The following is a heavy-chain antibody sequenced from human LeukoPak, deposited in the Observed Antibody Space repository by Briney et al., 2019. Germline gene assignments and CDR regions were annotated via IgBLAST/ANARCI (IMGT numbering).Heavy chain of an antibody. V-gene: IGHV3-49*03. D-gene: IGHD6-13*01. CDR2: IRSKAYGGTT. CDR1: GFTFGDYA. Sequence: GGSLRLSCTASGFTFGDYAMSWFRQAPGKGLEWVGFIRSKAYGGTTEYAASVKGRFTISRDDSKSIAYLQMNSLKTEDTAVYYCTRGGVSSSWYSTGVSYWGQGTLVTVSS. CDR3: TRGGVSSSWYSTGVSY. J-gene: IGHJ4*02.